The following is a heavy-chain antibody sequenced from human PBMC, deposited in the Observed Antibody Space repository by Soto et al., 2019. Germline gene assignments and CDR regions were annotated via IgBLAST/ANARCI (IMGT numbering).Heavy chain of an antibody. CDR3: ARVSGYGSVNSLNHYFDS. CDR2: IKYDGSEK. J-gene: IGHJ4*01. V-gene: IGHV3-7*01. CDR1: GFTFGSYW. D-gene: IGHD3-10*01. Sequence: EVQLVVSGGGLVQPGGSLRLSCAASGFTFGSYWMSWVRQAPGMGLEWVATIKYDGSEKKYVDSVKGRFATSRDNAKNSLYQQMDSLRAEDSAVYYCARVSGYGSVNSLNHYFDSCGHGTQVTFPP.